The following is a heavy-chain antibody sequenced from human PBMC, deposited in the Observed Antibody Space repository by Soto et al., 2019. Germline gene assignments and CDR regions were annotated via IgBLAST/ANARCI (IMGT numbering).Heavy chain of an antibody. CDR3: AKDIGAVAGTTLHYYYGMDV. CDR2: ISWNSGSI. J-gene: IGHJ6*02. CDR1: GFTFDDYA. D-gene: IGHD6-19*01. V-gene: IGHV3-9*01. Sequence: DVQLVESGGGLVQPGRSLRLSCAASGFTFDDYAMHWVRQAPGKGLEWVSGISWNSGSIGYADSVKGRFTISRDNAKNSLYLQMNSLRAEDTALYYCAKDIGAVAGTTLHYYYGMDVWGQGTTVTVSS.